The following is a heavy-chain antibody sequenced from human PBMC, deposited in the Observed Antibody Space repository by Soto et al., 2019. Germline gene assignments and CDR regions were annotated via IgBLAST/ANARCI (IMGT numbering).Heavy chain of an antibody. Sequence: ASVKVSCKASGYTFTGYYMHWVRQAPGQGLEWMGWINPNSGGTNYAQKFQGWVTMTRDTSISTAYMELSRLRSDDTAVYYCARDGSSSLAGYYYYMDVWGKGTTVTVSS. CDR1: GYTFTGYY. D-gene: IGHD2-15*01. V-gene: IGHV1-2*04. J-gene: IGHJ6*03. CDR3: ARDGSSSLAGYYYYMDV. CDR2: INPNSGGT.